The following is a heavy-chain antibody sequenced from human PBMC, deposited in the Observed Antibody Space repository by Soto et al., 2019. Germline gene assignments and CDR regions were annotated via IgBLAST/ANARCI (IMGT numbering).Heavy chain of an antibody. Sequence: EVQLLESGGGLVQPGGSLRLSCAASGFTFSSYAMSWVRQAPVKGLEWVSAISGSGCSTYYADSVKGRFTISRDNSKTTLYLQMHSLRAEDTAVYYCAKEYYYGSGTADYWGQGTLVTVSS. J-gene: IGHJ4*02. CDR1: GFTFSSYA. CDR2: ISGSGCST. V-gene: IGHV3-23*01. D-gene: IGHD3-10*01. CDR3: AKEYYYGSGTADY.